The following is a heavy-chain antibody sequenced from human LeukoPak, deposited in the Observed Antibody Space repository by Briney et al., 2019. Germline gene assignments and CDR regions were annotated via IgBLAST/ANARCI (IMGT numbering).Heavy chain of an antibody. CDR2: IYSGGDT. D-gene: IGHD4-23*01. J-gene: IGHJ4*02. CDR1: GFIVSGTY. Sequence: GGSLRLSCAASGFIVSGTYMTWVRQAPGKGLECVSIIYSGGDTYYADSVKGRFTISRDNSKNTLYLQLNGLMPEDTAVYYCARDTVGGCFDYWGQGTLVTVSS. CDR3: ARDTVGGCFDY. V-gene: IGHV3-53*05.